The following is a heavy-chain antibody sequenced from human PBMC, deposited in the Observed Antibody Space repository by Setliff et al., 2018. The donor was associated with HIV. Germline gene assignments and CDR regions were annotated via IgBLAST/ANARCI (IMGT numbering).Heavy chain of an antibody. J-gene: IGHJ6*03. CDR3: NIYYYYMDV. Sequence: SETLSLTCTVADGSISTGSYYWSWVRQPAGRGLEWIGRIYTSGSTNYNPSLKSRVAISVDTSKNQFSLKLSSVTAADTAVYYCNIYYYYMDVWGKGTTVTVSS. CDR2: IYTSGST. V-gene: IGHV4-61*02. CDR1: DGSISTGSYY.